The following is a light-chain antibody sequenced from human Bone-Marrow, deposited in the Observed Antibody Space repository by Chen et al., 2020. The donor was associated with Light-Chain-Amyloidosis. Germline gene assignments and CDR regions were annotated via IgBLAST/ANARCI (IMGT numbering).Light chain of an antibody. V-gene: IGLV3-21*02. Sequence: SYVLTQPSSVPVAPGQMATIACGGNNIGSTSVHWYQQTPGQAPLLVVYDDSDRPSGIPERLSGSNSGNTATLTISRVEAGDEADYYCQVWDRSSDRPVFGGGTKLTVL. CDR3: QVWDRSSDRPV. CDR1: NIGSTS. CDR2: DDS. J-gene: IGLJ3*02.